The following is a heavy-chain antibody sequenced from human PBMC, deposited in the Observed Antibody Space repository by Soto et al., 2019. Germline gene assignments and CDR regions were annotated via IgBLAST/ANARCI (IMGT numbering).Heavy chain of an antibody. CDR2: IYWDADK. D-gene: IGHD3-10*01. Sequence: QITLKESGPTLVKPTQTLTLTCTFSGFSLSTTGVGVGWIRQPPGEALEWLALIYWDADKRYSPSLKSRHTIPKHTSHNPVVLTLSNIDPVHTATYFCAHTNYYGSWFFDSWGQGTLLTVSS. J-gene: IGHJ4*02. CDR3: AHTNYYGSWFFDS. CDR1: GFSLSTTGVG. V-gene: IGHV2-5*02.